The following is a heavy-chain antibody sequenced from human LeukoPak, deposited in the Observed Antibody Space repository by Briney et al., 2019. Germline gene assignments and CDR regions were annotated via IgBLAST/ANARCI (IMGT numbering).Heavy chain of an antibody. Sequence: PSETLSLTCTVSGGSIGSSYYYWGWIRQPPGRGLEWIGSIDYSGSTYYNPSLKSRVTISVDTSKNQFSLKLSSVTAADTAVYYCARGVYCGGDCYSGYWFDPWGQGPLVTVSS. CDR2: IDYSGST. CDR1: GGSIGSSYYY. J-gene: IGHJ5*02. CDR3: ARGVYCGGDCYSGYWFDP. D-gene: IGHD2-21*02. V-gene: IGHV4-39*07.